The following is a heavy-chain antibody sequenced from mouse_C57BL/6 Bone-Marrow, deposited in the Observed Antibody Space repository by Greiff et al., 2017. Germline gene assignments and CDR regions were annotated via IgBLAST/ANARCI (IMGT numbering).Heavy chain of an antibody. CDR3: TRRRPYAMDY. CDR2: IYPRSGNT. D-gene: IGHD1-2*01. V-gene: IGHV1-81*01. Sequence: VQLKESGAELARPGASVKLSCKASGYTFTSYGISWVKQRTGQGLEWIGEIYPRSGNTYYNEKFKGKAILTADKSSSTAYMELRRLTSEDSAVYFCTRRRPYAMDYWGQGTSVTVSS. J-gene: IGHJ4*01. CDR1: GYTFTSYG.